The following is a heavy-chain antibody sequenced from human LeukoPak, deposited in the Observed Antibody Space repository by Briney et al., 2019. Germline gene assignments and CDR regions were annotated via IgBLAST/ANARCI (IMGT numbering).Heavy chain of an antibody. CDR3: ATDLGKRGFDY. J-gene: IGHJ4*02. CDR1: GYPFTRYY. CDR2: FDPEDGET. D-gene: IGHD3-10*01. V-gene: IGHV1-24*01. Sequence: ASVKVSCKASGYPFTRYYMHWVRQAPGKGLEWMGGFDPEDGETIYAQKFQGRVTMTEDTSTDTAYMELSSLRSEDTAVYYCATDLGKRGFDYWGQGTLVTVSS.